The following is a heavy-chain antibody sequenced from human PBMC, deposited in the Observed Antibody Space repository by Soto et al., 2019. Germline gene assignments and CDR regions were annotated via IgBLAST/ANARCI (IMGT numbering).Heavy chain of an antibody. J-gene: IGHJ3*02. CDR3: ASGSEKYSSSSDAFDI. V-gene: IGHV1-69*13. CDR2: IIPIFGTA. CDR1: GGTFSSYA. D-gene: IGHD6-6*01. Sequence: SVKVSCKASGGTFSSYAISWVRQAPGQGLEWMGGIIPIFGTANYAQKFQGRVTITADESTSTAYMELSSLRSEDTAVYYCASGSEKYSSSSDAFDIWGQGTMVTVSS.